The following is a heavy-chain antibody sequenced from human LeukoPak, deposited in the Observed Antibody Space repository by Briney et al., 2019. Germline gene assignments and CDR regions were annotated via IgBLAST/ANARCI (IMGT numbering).Heavy chain of an antibody. J-gene: IGHJ3*02. CDR3: ARGGLISLANTPLGAFDI. V-gene: IGHV4-61*02. Sequence: PSETLSLTCTVSGGSISSGSYYWSWIRRPAGKGLEWIGRIYTSGSTNYNPSLKSRVTISVDTSKNQFSLQLNSVTPEDTAVYYCARGGLISLANTPLGAFDIWGQGTMVSVSS. D-gene: IGHD3/OR15-3a*01. CDR2: IYTSGST. CDR1: GGSISSGSYY.